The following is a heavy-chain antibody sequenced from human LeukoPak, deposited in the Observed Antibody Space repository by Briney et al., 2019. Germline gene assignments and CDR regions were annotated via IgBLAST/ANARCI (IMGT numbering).Heavy chain of an antibody. V-gene: IGHV3-23*01. CDR1: GFTFSSYG. D-gene: IGHD2-15*01. Sequence: GGSLRLSCAASGFTFSSYGMSWVRQAPGKGLEWVSAISGSGGSTYYADSVKGRFTISRDNSKNTRYLQMNSLRAEDTAVYYCAKEGFYCSGGSCYSFYYYYMDVWGKGTTVTVSS. CDR2: ISGSGGST. CDR3: AKEGFYCSGGSCYSFYYYYMDV. J-gene: IGHJ6*03.